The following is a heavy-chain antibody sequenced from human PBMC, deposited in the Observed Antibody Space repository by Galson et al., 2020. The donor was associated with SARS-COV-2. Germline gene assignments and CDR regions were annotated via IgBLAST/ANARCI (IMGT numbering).Heavy chain of an antibody. CDR3: AKLAEGRRSSEDY. D-gene: IGHD1-26*01. CDR1: RGSTNYHY. CDR2: VYTSGST. Sequence: ETSETLSLTCTVPRGSTNYHYCRWVRQSPGTGLEWIGYVYTSGSTNYNPSLKSQVTISLDRPKNQVSLKLNSVTAADTAVYYCAKLAEGRRSSEDYWGQGTLVTVSA. J-gene: IGHJ4*02. V-gene: IGHV4-4*08.